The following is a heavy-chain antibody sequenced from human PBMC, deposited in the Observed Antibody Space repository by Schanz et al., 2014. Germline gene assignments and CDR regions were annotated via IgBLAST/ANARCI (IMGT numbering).Heavy chain of an antibody. CDR3: GRAGTGMAGWYFDL. CDR1: GFTLSNYA. D-gene: IGHD5-18*01. V-gene: IGHV3-33*08. CDR2: IWYDGSNK. Sequence: VQLVESGGGLVQPGGSLRLSCAASGFTLSNYAMSWVRQAPGKGLEWVAVIWYDGSNKYYADSVKGRFTISRDNSKNTLFLQMSSLRVDDMAVYYCGRAGTGMAGWYFDLWGRGTLVTVSS. J-gene: IGHJ2*01.